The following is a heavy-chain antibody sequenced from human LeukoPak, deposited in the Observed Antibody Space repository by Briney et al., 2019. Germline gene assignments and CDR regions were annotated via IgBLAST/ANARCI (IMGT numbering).Heavy chain of an antibody. Sequence: SETLSLTCTVSGGSISSYYWSWIRQPAGKGLEWIGRIYTSGSTNYNPSLKSRVTMSVDTSKNQFSLKLSSVTAADTAVYYSARGRVSSSWYSAFDYWGQGTLVTVSS. D-gene: IGHD6-13*01. J-gene: IGHJ4*02. CDR1: GGSISSYY. CDR3: ARGRVSSSWYSAFDY. V-gene: IGHV4-4*07. CDR2: IYTSGST.